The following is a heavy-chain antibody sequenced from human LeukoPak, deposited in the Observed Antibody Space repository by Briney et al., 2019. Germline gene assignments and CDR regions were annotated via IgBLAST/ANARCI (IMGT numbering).Heavy chain of an antibody. CDR1: GFTFSSYA. V-gene: IGHV3-23*01. J-gene: IGHJ4*02. CDR2: ISGSGGST. Sequence: GGSLRLSCAASGFTFSSYAMSWVRQAPGKGLEWISAISGSGGSTYYADSERGRFTISRNNTKHTLYLQMNSPRAEATAVYYCAKHHSYGDPGWHYYDSSGYLTDYWGQGTLVTVSS. D-gene: IGHD3-22*01. CDR3: AKHHSYGDPGWHYYDSSGYLTDY.